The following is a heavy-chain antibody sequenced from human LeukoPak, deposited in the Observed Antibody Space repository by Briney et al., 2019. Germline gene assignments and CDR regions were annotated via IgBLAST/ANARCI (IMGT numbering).Heavy chain of an antibody. V-gene: IGHV1-18*01. J-gene: IGHJ5*02. D-gene: IGHD1-1*01. CDR3: GKDPTLSPAQSHDRFDP. CDR2: VSAYNGNT. CDR1: GYTFTSFG. Sequence: ASVKVSCKASGYTFTSFGISWVRQAPGQGREWMGWVSAYNGNTNYAQKFQGRVTMTTDTSTNTAYMELRSLRSDDTAVYYCGKDPTLSPAQSHDRFDPWGQGTLVTVSS.